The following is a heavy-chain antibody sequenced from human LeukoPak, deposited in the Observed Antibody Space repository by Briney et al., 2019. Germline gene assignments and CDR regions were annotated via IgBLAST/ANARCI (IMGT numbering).Heavy chain of an antibody. D-gene: IGHD5-18*01. CDR3: ARDLSGIAGYTYGRGIDY. CDR2: IKKDGSEK. CDR1: GGSISSHW. Sequence: ETLSLTCTVSGGSISSHWMSWVRQAPGKGLEWVANIKKDGSEKYYVDAVKGRFTISRDNAKTSLYLQMNSLRAEDTAVYYCARDLSGIAGYTYGRGIDYWGQGTLVTVSS. J-gene: IGHJ4*02. V-gene: IGHV3-7*01.